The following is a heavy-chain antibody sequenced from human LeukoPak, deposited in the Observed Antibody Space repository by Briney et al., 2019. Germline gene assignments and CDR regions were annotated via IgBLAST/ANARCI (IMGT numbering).Heavy chain of an antibody. V-gene: IGHV3-23*01. CDR2: ISGSGGST. D-gene: IGHD5-18*01. Sequence: PGGSLRLSCAASGFTVSSNCMSWVRQAPGKGLEWVSAISGSGGSTYYADSVKGRFTISRDNSKNTLYLQMNSLRAEDTAVYYCANSGGGIQLWFPYLWYWGQGTLVTVSS. J-gene: IGHJ4*02. CDR3: ANSGGGIQLWFPYLWY. CDR1: GFTVSSNC.